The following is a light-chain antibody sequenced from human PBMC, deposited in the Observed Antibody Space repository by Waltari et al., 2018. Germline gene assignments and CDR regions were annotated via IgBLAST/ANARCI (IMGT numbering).Light chain of an antibody. Sequence: DIQMTQSPSSLSASVGDRVTITCRASQSISSYLNWYQQKPGKAPKLLIYAASSLQSAVPSRFRGSGSGTDFTLTINNLQPEDFATYYCQQSYSTPRTFGQGTKVEIK. CDR1: QSISSY. J-gene: IGKJ1*01. V-gene: IGKV1-39*01. CDR3: QQSYSTPRT. CDR2: AAS.